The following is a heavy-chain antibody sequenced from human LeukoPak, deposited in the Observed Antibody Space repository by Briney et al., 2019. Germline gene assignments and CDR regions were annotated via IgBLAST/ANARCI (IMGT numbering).Heavy chain of an antibody. CDR1: GGTFSSYA. CDR2: IIPILGIA. CDR3: ARDFVGAYSYGPQFDY. V-gene: IGHV1-69*04. D-gene: IGHD5-18*01. J-gene: IGHJ4*02. Sequence: SVKVSCKASGGTFSSYAISWVRQAPGQGLEWMGRIIPILGIANYAQKFQGRVTITADKSTSTAYMELSSLRSEDTAVYYCARDFVGAYSYGPQFDYWGQGTPVTVSS.